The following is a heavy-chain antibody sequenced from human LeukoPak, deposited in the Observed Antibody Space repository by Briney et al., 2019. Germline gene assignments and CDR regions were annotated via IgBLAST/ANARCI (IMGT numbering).Heavy chain of an antibody. CDR2: INPNRGGT. CDR1: GYTFTGYY. D-gene: IGHD3-22*01. CDR3: ARSKSSDYLDY. Sequence: GASVKVSCKASGYTFTGYYMHWVRQAPGQGLEWVGWINPNRGGTNYAQKFQGRVTMTRDTSISTAYMELSRLRSDDTAVYYCARSKSSDYLDYWGQGTLVTVSS. J-gene: IGHJ4*02. V-gene: IGHV1-2*02.